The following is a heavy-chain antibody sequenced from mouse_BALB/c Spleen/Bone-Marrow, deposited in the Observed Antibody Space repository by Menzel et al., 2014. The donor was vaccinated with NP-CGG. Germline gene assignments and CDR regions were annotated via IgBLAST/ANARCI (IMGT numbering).Heavy chain of an antibody. CDR2: INPSTGYI. CDR3: ATYVGFAF. V-gene: IGHV1-7*01. CDR1: GYTFTTYW. Sequence: VNLVESGAELAKPGASVKMSCKASGYTFTTYWMHWVKLRPGQGLEWIGYINPSTGYIEYNQKFKDKATLTADKSSSTAYMQLSSLTSEDSAVYYCATYVGFAFWGQGTLVTVSA. D-gene: IGHD1-1*01. J-gene: IGHJ3*01.